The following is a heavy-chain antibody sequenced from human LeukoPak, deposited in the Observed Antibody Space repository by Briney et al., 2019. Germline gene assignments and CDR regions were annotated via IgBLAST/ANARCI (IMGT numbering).Heavy chain of an antibody. CDR3: ARKAPHDTSGWYFDL. J-gene: IGHJ2*01. Sequence: ASVKVSCKASGYTFTSYGISWVRQAPGQGLEWMGWISAYNGNTNYAQKLRGRVTMTTDTSTSTAYMELRSLRSDDTAVYYCARKAPHDTSGWYFDLWGRGTLVTVSS. V-gene: IGHV1-18*01. CDR1: GYTFTSYG. CDR2: ISAYNGNT. D-gene: IGHD3-22*01.